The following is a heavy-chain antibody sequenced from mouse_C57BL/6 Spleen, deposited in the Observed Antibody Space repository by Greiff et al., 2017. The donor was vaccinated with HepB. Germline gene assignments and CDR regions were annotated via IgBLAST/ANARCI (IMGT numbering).Heavy chain of an antibody. CDR1: GYTFTSYW. CDR2: IHPNSGST. V-gene: IGHV1-64*01. CDR3: ARGITTVVAPYWYFDV. D-gene: IGHD1-1*01. J-gene: IGHJ1*03. Sequence: QVQLQQPGAVLVKPGASVKLSCKASGYTFTSYWMHWVKQRPGQGLEWIGMIHPNSGSTNYNEKFKSKATLTVDKSSSTAYMQLSSLTSEDSAVYYCARGITTVVAPYWYFDVWGTGTTVTVSS.